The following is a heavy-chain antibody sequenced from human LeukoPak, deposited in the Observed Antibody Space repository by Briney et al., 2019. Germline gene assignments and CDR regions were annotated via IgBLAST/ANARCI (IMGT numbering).Heavy chain of an antibody. CDR2: IYYSGST. CDR3: AREEHSSSSQPNFDY. Sequence: SETLSLTCTVSGGSISSSSYYWGWIRQPPGKGLEWIGSIYYSGSTYYNPSLKSRVTISVDTSKSQFSLKLSSVTAADTAVYYCAREEHSSSSQPNFDYWGQGTLVTVSS. D-gene: IGHD6-6*01. CDR1: GGSISSSSYY. V-gene: IGHV4-39*07. J-gene: IGHJ4*02.